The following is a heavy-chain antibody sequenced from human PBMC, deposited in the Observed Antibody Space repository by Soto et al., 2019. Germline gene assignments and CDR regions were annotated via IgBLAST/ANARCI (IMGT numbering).Heavy chain of an antibody. Sequence: QVQLVESGGGLVRPGGSLRLSCAASGFTFNDYYMTWIRQAPGKGLEWPSFISTSGSTIFYADSVKGRFIISRDNAKNSLYLQMNSLIAEDTAVYFCAREALYYVDSWGQGTLVTVSS. CDR3: AREALYYVDS. V-gene: IGHV3-11*04. CDR2: ISTSGSTI. D-gene: IGHD3-10*01. CDR1: GFTFNDYY. J-gene: IGHJ4*02.